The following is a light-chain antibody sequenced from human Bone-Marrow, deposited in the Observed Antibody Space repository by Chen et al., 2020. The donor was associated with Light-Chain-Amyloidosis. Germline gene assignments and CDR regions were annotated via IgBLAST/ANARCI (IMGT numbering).Light chain of an antibody. J-gene: IGLJ3*02. CDR1: SGSIAGNY. CDR3: QSYDTSVRV. V-gene: IGLV6-57*01. Sequence: FMLTQPRAVSESPGKTVTISCTRSSGSIAGNYVQWFQQRPGRSPTTVIFEDNLRPPWVPDRFSGSIDTSSNSASLSISGLKPEDEADYYCQSYDTSVRVFGGGTRLTVL. CDR2: EDN.